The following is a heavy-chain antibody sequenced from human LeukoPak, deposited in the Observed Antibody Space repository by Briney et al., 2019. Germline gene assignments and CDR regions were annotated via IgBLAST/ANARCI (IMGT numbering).Heavy chain of an antibody. Sequence: GGSLRLSCAASGFTFSSYSMNWVRQAPGKGLEWVSSISSDSSYIYYADSAKGRFTISRDNAKNSLYLQMNSLRAEDTAVYYCARGTTTVTTLGDYWGQGTLVTVS. CDR3: ARGTTTVTTLGDY. CDR2: ISSDSSYI. V-gene: IGHV3-21*01. D-gene: IGHD4-17*01. CDR1: GFTFSSYS. J-gene: IGHJ4*02.